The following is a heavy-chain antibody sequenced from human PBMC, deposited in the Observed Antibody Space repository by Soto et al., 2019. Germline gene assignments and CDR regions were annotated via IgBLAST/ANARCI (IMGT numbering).Heavy chain of an antibody. CDR2: ISYDGSNK. V-gene: IGHV3-30-3*01. J-gene: IGHJ6*02. D-gene: IGHD6-19*01. CDR1: GFTFSSYA. Sequence: GGSLRLSCAASGFTFSSYAMHWVRQAPGKGLEWVAVISYDGSNKYYADSVKGRFTIPRDNSKNTMYLQMNNLRAEDTAVYYCARDGAAGGSGWYVNYYYYYGMDVWGQGTTVTVSS. CDR3: ARDGAAGGSGWYVNYYYYYGMDV.